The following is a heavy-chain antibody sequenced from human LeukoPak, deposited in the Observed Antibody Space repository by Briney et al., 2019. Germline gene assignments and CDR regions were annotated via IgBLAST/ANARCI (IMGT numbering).Heavy chain of an antibody. CDR2: IYYSGST. CDR3: AREGYCSGGSCYRWFDP. D-gene: IGHD2-15*01. CDR1: GGSISSYY. V-gene: IGHV4-30-4*08. Sequence: SETLSLTCTVSGGSISSYYWSWIRQPPGKGLEWIGYIYYSGSTYYNPSLKSRVTISVDTSKNQFSLKLSSVTAADTAVYYCAREGYCSGGSCYRWFDPWGQGTLVTVSS. J-gene: IGHJ5*02.